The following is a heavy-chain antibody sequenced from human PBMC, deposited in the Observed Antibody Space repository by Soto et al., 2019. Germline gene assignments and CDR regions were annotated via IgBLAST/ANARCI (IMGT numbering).Heavy chain of an antibody. Sequence: QVQLQESGPGLVKTSETLSLSCSVSGASLRRNYWNWIRQSAGKRLEWIGRLYPSGGANYNPSLKSRVTMSLDTSKNQSSLTVMSVAAADTAVYYCAREDDVLTGFPIWGQG. D-gene: IGHD3-9*01. CDR1: GASLRRNY. V-gene: IGHV4-4*07. CDR2: LYPSGGA. J-gene: IGHJ4*02. CDR3: AREDDVLTGFPI.